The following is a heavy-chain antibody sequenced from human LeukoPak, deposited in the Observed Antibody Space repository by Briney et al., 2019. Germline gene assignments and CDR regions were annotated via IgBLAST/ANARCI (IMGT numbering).Heavy chain of an antibody. CDR3: ARGRVVATYYFDY. D-gene: IGHD5-12*01. CDR1: GGSFSGYY. Sequence: KPSETLSLTCAVYGGSFSGYYWSWIRQPPGKGLEWIGEMNHSGSTNYNPSLKSRVTISVDTSKNQFFLKLSSVTAADTAVYYCARGRVVATYYFDYWGQGTLVTVSS. V-gene: IGHV4-34*01. CDR2: MNHSGST. J-gene: IGHJ4*02.